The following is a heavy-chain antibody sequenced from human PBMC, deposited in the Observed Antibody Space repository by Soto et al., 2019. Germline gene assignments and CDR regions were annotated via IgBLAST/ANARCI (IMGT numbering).Heavy chain of an antibody. CDR1: GYTSISYG. CDR2: ITVNSGNT. J-gene: IGHJ4*02. Sequence: QGQLVQSGVEVKKPGASVKVSCKASGYTSISYGIGWVRQAPGQGLEWMGWITVNSGNTNYPQKFQGRVTMTTDTSTSTAYMELRGLTSDDTAVYYCGRGLGGGWYYFDYWGPGTLVTVSS. V-gene: IGHV1-18*01. CDR3: GRGLGGGWYYFDY. D-gene: IGHD6-19*01.